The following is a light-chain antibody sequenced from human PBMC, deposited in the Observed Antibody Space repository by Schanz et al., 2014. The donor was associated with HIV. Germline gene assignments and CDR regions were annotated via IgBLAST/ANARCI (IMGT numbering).Light chain of an antibody. CDR1: SSNPGTHYD. J-gene: IGLJ3*02. CDR2: GNN. CDR3: SSYAGSNTWV. Sequence: QSVLTQPPSVSGAPGQRVTISCTGSSSNPGTHYDVHWYQQLPGTAPKLLINGNNNRPSGVPDRFSGSKSGTSASLAITGLQSEDEADYYCSSYAGSNTWVFGGGTKLTVL. V-gene: IGLV1-40*01.